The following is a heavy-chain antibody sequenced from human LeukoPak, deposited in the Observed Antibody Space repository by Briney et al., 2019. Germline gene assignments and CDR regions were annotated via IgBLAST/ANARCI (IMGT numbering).Heavy chain of an antibody. Sequence: GRSLRLSCAASGFTFISYGMHGFRQAPGKGRKGVAVISYDGSNKYYPDSVKARFTISRDNSKNTLYMQMNSLRAEDTAVSYCAKLAVAGTDYWGQGTLVTVSS. CDR3: AKLAVAGTDY. V-gene: IGHV3-30*18. CDR2: ISYDGSNK. J-gene: IGHJ4*02. CDR1: GFTFISYG. D-gene: IGHD6-19*01.